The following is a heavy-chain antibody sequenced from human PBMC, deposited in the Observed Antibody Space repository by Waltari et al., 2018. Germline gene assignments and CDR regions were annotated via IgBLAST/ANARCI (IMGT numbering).Heavy chain of an antibody. J-gene: IGHJ6*02. CDR2: INHSGST. CDR3: ARSPYYDILTGFSIYYYYYGMDV. CDR1: GGSFSGYY. D-gene: IGHD3-9*01. Sequence: QVQLQQWGAGLLKPSETLSLTCAVYGGSFSGYYWSWIRQPPGKGREWLGEINHSGSTNYNPSLKSRVTIAVDTSRNQFSLKRSSVTAADTALYYCARSPYYDILTGFSIYYYYYGMDVWGQGTTVTVSS. V-gene: IGHV4-34*01.